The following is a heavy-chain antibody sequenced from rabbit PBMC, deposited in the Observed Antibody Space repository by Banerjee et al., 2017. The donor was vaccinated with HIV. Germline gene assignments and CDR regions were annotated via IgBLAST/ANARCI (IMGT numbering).Heavy chain of an antibody. D-gene: IGHD1-1*01. CDR3: ARNIASRYDISL. V-gene: IGHV1S40*01. CDR2: IYTGSGNT. J-gene: IGHJ4*01. CDR1: GFSFSSSYW. Sequence: QSLEESGGDLVKPGASLTLTCTASGFSFSSSYWMCWVRQAPGKGLELIACIYTGSGNTYYASWAKGRSTISKTSSTTVTLQLNSLTAADTATYFCARNIASRYDISLWGPGTLVTDS.